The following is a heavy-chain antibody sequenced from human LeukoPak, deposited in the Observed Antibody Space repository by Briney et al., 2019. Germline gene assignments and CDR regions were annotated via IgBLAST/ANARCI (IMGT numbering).Heavy chain of an antibody. CDR2: IYPGDSDA. D-gene: IGHD3-22*01. CDR1: GYSFTNYW. J-gene: IGHJ4*02. V-gene: IGHV5-51*01. CDR3: ARQASVPGYYDSSGYHPFDY. Sequence: GESLKISCKGSGYSFTNYWIGWVRQMPGKGLEWMGIIYPGDSDARYTPSFQGQVTISADKSISTAYLQWSSLKASDTAMYYCARQASVPGYYDSSGYHPFDYWGQGTLVTVSS.